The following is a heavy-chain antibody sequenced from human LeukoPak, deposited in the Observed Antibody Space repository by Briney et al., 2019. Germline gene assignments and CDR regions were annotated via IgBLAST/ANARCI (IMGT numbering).Heavy chain of an antibody. CDR3: AKEGAAPGPDFDY. Sequence: SETLSLTCTVSGASIRSYYWSWLRQPVGKGLEWIGRIVPSGITNYNPSLESRVTMSVDTSKNQFSLNLKSVTAADTAVYYCAKEGAAPGPDFDYWGQGILVIVSS. J-gene: IGHJ4*02. V-gene: IGHV4-4*07. CDR2: IVPSGIT. CDR1: GASIRSYY. D-gene: IGHD6-13*01.